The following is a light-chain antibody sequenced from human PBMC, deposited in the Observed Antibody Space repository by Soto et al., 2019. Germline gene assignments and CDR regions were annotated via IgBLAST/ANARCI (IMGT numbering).Light chain of an antibody. V-gene: IGKV3-20*01. CDR1: ESVGRDY. CDR3: QQYATSPIT. J-gene: IGKJ5*01. Sequence: EIVLTQSPGTLSLSPGEGATLSCRASESVGRDYLAWFQQKPGQPPRLLIHDASSRATGTPDRFRGSGSGTDCTLTISRLEPEYFAVYCCQQYATSPITCGQGTRLEIK. CDR2: DAS.